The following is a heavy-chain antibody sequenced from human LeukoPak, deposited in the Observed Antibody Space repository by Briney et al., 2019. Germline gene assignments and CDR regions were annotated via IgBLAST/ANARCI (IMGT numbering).Heavy chain of an antibody. CDR3: AKGFRIAAAVANY. D-gene: IGHD6-13*01. J-gene: IGHJ4*02. Sequence: PGGSLRLSCAASGFTFSSYGMHWVRQAPGKGLEWVAFIRYDGSNKYYADSVKGRFTISRDSSKNTLYLQMNSLRAEDTAVYYCAKGFRIAAAVANYWGQGTLVTVSS. CDR2: IRYDGSNK. CDR1: GFTFSSYG. V-gene: IGHV3-30*02.